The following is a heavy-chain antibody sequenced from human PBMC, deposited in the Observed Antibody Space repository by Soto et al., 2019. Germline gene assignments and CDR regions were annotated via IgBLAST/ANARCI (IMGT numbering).Heavy chain of an antibody. CDR1: GGSISNLGYY. J-gene: IGHJ4*02. Sequence: SETLSLTCTVSGGSISNLGYYWSWIRQHPGKGLEWIGYIYYSGSTYYNPSLKSRVTISVDTSKNQFSLKLSSVTAADTAVYYCARAVLSYGGFDYWGQGTLVTVSS. CDR2: IYYSGST. D-gene: IGHD4-17*01. CDR3: ARAVLSYGGFDY. V-gene: IGHV4-31*03.